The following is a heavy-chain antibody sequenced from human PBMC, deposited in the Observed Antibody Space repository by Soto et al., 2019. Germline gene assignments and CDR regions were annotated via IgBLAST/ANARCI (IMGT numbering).Heavy chain of an antibody. CDR1: GFNFNEYY. J-gene: IGHJ4*02. V-gene: IGHV3-11*06. CDR2: ISGSETFT. Sequence: QVQLVESGGGFVKPGGSLRLSCAASGFNFNEYYMSWIRQAPGKGLEWVGYISGSETFTNYADSVKGRFTISRDNTKNSLYLQMNSLRTEDTALYYCARDREGFSGFSWDEYWGQGTLVTVSS. CDR3: ARDREGFSGFSWDEY. D-gene: IGHD6-25*01.